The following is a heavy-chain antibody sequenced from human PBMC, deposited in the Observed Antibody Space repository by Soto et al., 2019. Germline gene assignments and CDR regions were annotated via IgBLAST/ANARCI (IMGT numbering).Heavy chain of an antibody. V-gene: IGHV3-23*01. J-gene: IGHJ1*01. CDR1: GFTFSGYA. CDR2: ISGSGGST. Sequence: GGSLRLSCAASGFTFSGYAMSWVRQAPGKGLEWVSAISGSGGSTYYADSVKGRFTISRDNSKNTLYLQMNSLRAEDTAVYYCANVHKGSSSSPSEYFQHWGQGTLVTVSS. CDR3: ANVHKGSSSSPSEYFQH. D-gene: IGHD6-6*01.